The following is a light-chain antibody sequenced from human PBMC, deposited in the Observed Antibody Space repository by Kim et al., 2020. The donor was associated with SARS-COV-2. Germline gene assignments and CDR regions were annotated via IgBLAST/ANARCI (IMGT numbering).Light chain of an antibody. CDR1: SASIGAGYD. V-gene: IGLV1-40*01. CDR3: QSYDSSLSGFYG. J-gene: IGLJ1*01. Sequence: VTICCTGSSASIGAGYDVHWYQQRPGTAPELLVYGNSNRPSGVPDRFSGAKSGTSASLAITGLQAEDEADYYCQSYDSSLSGFYGFGTGTKVTVL. CDR2: GNS.